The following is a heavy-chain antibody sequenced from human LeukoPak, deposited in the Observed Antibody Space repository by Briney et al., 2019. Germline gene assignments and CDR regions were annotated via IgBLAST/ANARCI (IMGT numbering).Heavy chain of an antibody. CDR2: TSGSGGST. V-gene: IGHV3-23*01. Sequence: GGSLRLSCAASGFTFSSYAMSWVRQAPGKGLEWVSRTSGSGGSTYYAGSVKGRFTISRDNSKNTLYLQMNSLRVEDTAVYYCAKNGGSQCYSHLDSWGQGTLVTVSS. J-gene: IGHJ4*02. CDR1: GFTFSSYA. D-gene: IGHD2-15*01. CDR3: AKNGGSQCYSHLDS.